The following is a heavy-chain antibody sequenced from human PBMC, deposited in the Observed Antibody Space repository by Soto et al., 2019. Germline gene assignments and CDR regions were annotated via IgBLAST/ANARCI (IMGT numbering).Heavy chain of an antibody. Sequence: EVHLVESGGGLVQPGGSLRLSCAASGFTVSSYFMSWVRQAPGKGLEWVSILYSGGDTKYADSVKDRFTISRDNSKNTLFLQMNNLRVDDTALYYCARGRGYLLDYWGQGTLVTVSS. V-gene: IGHV3-66*01. J-gene: IGHJ4*02. CDR3: ARGRGYLLDY. CDR2: LYSGGDT. CDR1: GFTVSSYF. D-gene: IGHD5-18*01.